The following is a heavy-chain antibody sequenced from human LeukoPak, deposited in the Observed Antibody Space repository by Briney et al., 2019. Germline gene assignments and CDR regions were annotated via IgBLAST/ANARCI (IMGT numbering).Heavy chain of an antibody. V-gene: IGHV3-23*01. CDR1: GFTFRTYA. J-gene: IGHJ4*02. D-gene: IGHD5-24*01. Sequence: GGSLRLSCAASGFTFRTYAMSWVRQAPGKGLEWVSVIYSAGSGGATYYADSVTGRFTISRDSSMSTLYLQMNSLRVEDTAVYYCARGDGYNFWEYWGQGTLVTVSS. CDR3: ARGDGYNFWEY. CDR2: IYSAGSGGAT.